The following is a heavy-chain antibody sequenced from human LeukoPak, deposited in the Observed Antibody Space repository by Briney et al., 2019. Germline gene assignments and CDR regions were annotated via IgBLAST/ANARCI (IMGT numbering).Heavy chain of an antibody. CDR3: GKGRVSE. J-gene: IGHJ4*02. Sequence: GGSLRLSCTASGFPFNTQDMRWVRQAPGKGLEWVSSIHADGVGTFYADSVRGRFTISRDNSKNTLDLQMNSLRVEDTAVYYCGKGRVSEWGQGTLVTVSS. CDR1: GFPFNTQD. D-gene: IGHD6-19*01. V-gene: IGHV3-23*01. CDR2: IHADGVGT.